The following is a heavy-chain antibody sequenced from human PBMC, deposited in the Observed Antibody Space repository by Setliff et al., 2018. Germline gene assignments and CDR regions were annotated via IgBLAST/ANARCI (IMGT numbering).Heavy chain of an antibody. CDR3: ASYRQDVNY. D-gene: IGHD3-16*01. J-gene: IGHJ4*02. CDR1: GGSFSGYY. Sequence: PSETLSLTCAVYGGSFSGYYWSWIRQPPGKGLEWIGRIYTSGSTNYNPSLKSRVTISVDTSKNQFSLKLSSVTAADTAVYYCASYRQDVNYWGQGTLVTVSS. CDR2: IYTSGST. V-gene: IGHV4-59*10.